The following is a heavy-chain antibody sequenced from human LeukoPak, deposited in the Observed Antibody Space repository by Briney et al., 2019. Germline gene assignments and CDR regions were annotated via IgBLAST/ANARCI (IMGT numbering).Heavy chain of an antibody. V-gene: IGHV4-31*11. CDR2: IFYSGST. Sequence: SETLSLTCAVSGVSISSGGYYWSWIRQHPGGGLGWIGYIFYSGSTYYNPSLKSRVTISVDTSKNQFSLKLSSVTAADTAVYYCARQRRYCSSTSCYFGYYGLDVWGQGTTVTVSS. CDR1: GVSISSGGYY. D-gene: IGHD2-2*01. CDR3: ARQRRYCSSTSCYFGYYGLDV. J-gene: IGHJ6*02.